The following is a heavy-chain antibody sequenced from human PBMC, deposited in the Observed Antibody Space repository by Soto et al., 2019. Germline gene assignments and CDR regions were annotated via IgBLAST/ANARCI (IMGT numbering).Heavy chain of an antibody. Sequence: SETLSLTCAVYGGSFSGYYWSWIRQPPGKGLEWIGEINHSGSTNYNPSLKSRVTISVDASKNQFSLKLSSVTAADTAVYYCARGRSLIILLWFGTPFDYWGQGTLVTVSS. J-gene: IGHJ4*02. D-gene: IGHD3-10*01. CDR2: INHSGST. V-gene: IGHV4-34*01. CDR3: ARGRSLIILLWFGTPFDY. CDR1: GGSFSGYY.